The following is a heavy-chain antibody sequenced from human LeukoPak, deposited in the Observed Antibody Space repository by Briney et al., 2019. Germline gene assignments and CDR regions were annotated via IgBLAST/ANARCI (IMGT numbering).Heavy chain of an antibody. V-gene: IGHV5-51*01. J-gene: IGHJ4*02. CDR1: GYNFATAW. D-gene: IGHD4-23*01. Sequence: GESLKISCKASGYNFATAWIAWVRQMPGKGLEWMGIVYPGDSDTKYNPSFQGHVTISADKSSTTAYLQWASLKASDTAIYYCARHGRWELDYWGQGTLVSVSS. CDR2: VYPGDSDT. CDR3: ARHGRWELDY.